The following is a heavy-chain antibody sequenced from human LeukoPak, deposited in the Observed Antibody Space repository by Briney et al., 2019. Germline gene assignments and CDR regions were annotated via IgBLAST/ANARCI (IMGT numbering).Heavy chain of an antibody. J-gene: IGHJ6*02. V-gene: IGHV3-23*01. CDR1: GFTFSSYA. CDR3: AKSYQAYSYSGMDV. CDR2: ISGSGGST. D-gene: IGHD2-2*01. Sequence: GGSLRLSCAVSGFTFSSYAMSGVRQAPGKGLEWVSGISGSGGSTDYADSVKGRFTISRDNSKHTLYLQMKRLRAEDTAVSYCAKSYQAYSYSGMDVWGQGPTVTVSS.